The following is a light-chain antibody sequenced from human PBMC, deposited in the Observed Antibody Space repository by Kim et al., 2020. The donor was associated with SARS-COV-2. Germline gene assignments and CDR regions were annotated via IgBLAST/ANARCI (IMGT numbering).Light chain of an antibody. CDR1: SSNIGSNY. CDR2: RNN. V-gene: IGLV1-47*01. Sequence: QSVLTQPPSASGTPGQRVTISCSGSSSNIGSNYVYWYQQLPGTAPKLLIYRNNQRPSGVPDRFSGSKSGTSSSLAISGLRSEDEADYYCAAWDDSLNVLKLFGTGTKVTVL. CDR3: AAWDDSLNVLKL. J-gene: IGLJ1*01.